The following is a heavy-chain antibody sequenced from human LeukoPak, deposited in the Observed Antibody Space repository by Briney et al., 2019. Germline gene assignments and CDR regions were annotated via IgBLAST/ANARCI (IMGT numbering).Heavy chain of an antibody. D-gene: IGHD5-12*01. CDR2: IKQDGSEK. CDR3: ARVGTSGDSGYDPKGGYYYYYMDV. Sequence: SGGSLRLSCAASGFTFSSYWMSWVRQTPGKGLEWVANIKQDGSEKYYVDSVKGRFTISRDNAKNSLYLQMNSLRAEDTAVYYCARVGTSGDSGYDPKGGYYYYYMDVWGKGTTVTVSS. CDR1: GFTFSSYW. J-gene: IGHJ6*03. V-gene: IGHV3-7*01.